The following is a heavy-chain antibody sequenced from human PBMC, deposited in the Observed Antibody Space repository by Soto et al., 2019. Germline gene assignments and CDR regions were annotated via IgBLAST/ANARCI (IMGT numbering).Heavy chain of an antibody. J-gene: IGHJ5*02. CDR1: GGSISSGGYY. CDR2: IYYSGST. Sequence: QVQLQESGPGLVKPSQTLSLTCTVSGGSISSGGYYWSWIRQHPGKGLEWIGYIYYSGSTYYNPSLKSRVTISVDTSKNQFSLKLSSVTAADTAVYYCARFVPAAPLAGINWFDPWGQGTLVTVSS. V-gene: IGHV4-31*03. D-gene: IGHD2-2*01. CDR3: ARFVPAAPLAGINWFDP.